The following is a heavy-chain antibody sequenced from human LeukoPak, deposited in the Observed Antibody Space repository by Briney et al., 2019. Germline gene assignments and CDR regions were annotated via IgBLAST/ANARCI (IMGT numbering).Heavy chain of an antibody. V-gene: IGHV3-20*04. J-gene: IGHJ4*02. D-gene: IGHD2-21*01. Sequence: GGSLRLSCAASGFTFDVYGMSWVRQGPGKGLEWVSGINGNGASTGYIDSVKGRFTISRDNAKNSLYLQMDNLRAEATALYYCAKDKDCGADYYYFNYWDQGALVTVSS. CDR1: GFTFDVYG. CDR3: AKDKDCGADYYYFNY. CDR2: INGNGAST.